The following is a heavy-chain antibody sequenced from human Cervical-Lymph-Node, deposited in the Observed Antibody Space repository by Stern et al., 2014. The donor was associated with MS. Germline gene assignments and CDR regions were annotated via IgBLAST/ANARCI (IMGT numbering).Heavy chain of an antibody. CDR1: GFTFSDYY. CDR3: VKYTSGWYGLYFDL. D-gene: IGHD6-19*01. Sequence: VQLLESGGGLVKPGGSLRLSCAASGFTFSDYYMTWIRQAPGKGLEWVSYISSRGKPMLYADAVKGRFTISRDNDKNLLYLQMNSLRAEDTAVYYCVKYTSGWYGLYFDLWGRGTLVTVSS. J-gene: IGHJ2*01. CDR2: ISSRGKPM. V-gene: IGHV3-11*01.